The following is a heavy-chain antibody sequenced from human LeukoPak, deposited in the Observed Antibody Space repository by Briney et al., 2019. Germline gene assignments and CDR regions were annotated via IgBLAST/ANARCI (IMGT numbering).Heavy chain of an antibody. CDR3: ARIRDVVAAPFDY. CDR2: IYYSGNT. V-gene: IGHV4-30-4*01. CDR1: GGSISSGDYY. Sequence: SETLSLTCTVSGGSISSGDYYWSWIRQPPGKGLEWIGYIYYSGNTYYNPSLKSRVTISVDTSKNQFSLKLSSVTAADTAMYYCARIRDVVAAPFDYWGQGTLVTVSS. D-gene: IGHD2-15*01. J-gene: IGHJ4*02.